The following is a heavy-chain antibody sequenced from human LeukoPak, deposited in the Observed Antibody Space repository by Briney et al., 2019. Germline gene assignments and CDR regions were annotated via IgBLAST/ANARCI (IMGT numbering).Heavy chain of an antibody. CDR3: ARRRTGTSFSYFDY. Sequence: GASVKVSCKASGGTFSSYAISWVRRAPGQGLEWMGGIIPIFGTANYAQKFQGRVTITTDESTSTAYMELSSLRSEDTAVYYCARRRTGTSFSYFDYWGQGTLVTVSS. CDR1: GGTFSSYA. V-gene: IGHV1-69*05. J-gene: IGHJ4*02. D-gene: IGHD1-1*01. CDR2: IIPIFGTA.